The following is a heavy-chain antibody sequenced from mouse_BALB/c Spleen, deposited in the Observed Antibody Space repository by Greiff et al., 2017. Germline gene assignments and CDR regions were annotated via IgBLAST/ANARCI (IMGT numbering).Heavy chain of an antibody. CDR1: GFSLTSYG. Sequence: VQLQESGPGLVAPSQSLSITCTVSGFSLTSYGVHWVRQPPGKGLEWLGVIWAGGSTNYNSALMSRLSISKDNSKSQVFLKMNSLQTDDTAMYYCARDRYDVDYYAMDYWGQGTSVTVSS. J-gene: IGHJ4*01. V-gene: IGHV2-9*02. CDR3: ARDRYDVDYYAMDY. D-gene: IGHD2-14*01. CDR2: IWAGGST.